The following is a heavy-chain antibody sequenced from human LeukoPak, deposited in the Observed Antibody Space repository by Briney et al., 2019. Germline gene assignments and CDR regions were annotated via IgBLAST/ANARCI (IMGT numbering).Heavy chain of an antibody. CDR3: ARGRIAVAGTDRYYFDC. CDR1: GFTFDDYG. Sequence: GGSLRLSCAASGFTFDDYGMSWVRQAPGKGLEWVSGINWNGGSTGYADSVKGRFTISRDNAKNSLYLQMNSLRAEDTALYYCARGRIAVAGTDRYYFDCWGQGTLLTVSS. J-gene: IGHJ4*02. CDR2: INWNGGST. V-gene: IGHV3-20*04. D-gene: IGHD6-19*01.